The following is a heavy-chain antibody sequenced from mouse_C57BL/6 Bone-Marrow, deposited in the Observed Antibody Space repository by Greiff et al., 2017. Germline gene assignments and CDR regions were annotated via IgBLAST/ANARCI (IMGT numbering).Heavy chain of an antibody. CDR2: IHPNSGST. D-gene: IGHD1-3*01. CDR1: GYTFTSYW. Sequence: VQLQQPGAELVKPGASVKLSCKASGYTFTSYWMHWVKQRPGQGLEWIGMIHPNSGSTNYNEKFKSKATLTVDKSSSTAYMQLSSLTSEDSAVYYCARSRYKRYFDVWGTGTTVTVSS. J-gene: IGHJ1*03. V-gene: IGHV1-64*01. CDR3: ARSRYKRYFDV.